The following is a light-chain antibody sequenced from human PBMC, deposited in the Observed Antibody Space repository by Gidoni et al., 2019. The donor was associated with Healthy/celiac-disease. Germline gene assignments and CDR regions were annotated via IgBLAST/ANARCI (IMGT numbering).Light chain of an antibody. CDR1: QSVLYSSNNKNY. CDR2: WAS. Sequence: DIVMTQSPDSLAVSLGERATINCKSSQSVLYSSNNKNYLAWYQQKPGQPPKLLIYWASTRESGVPDRFSGSGSGTDFTLTISSLQAEDVAAYYCQQYYNTPPTFGGGTKVEIK. CDR3: QQYYNTPPT. J-gene: IGKJ4*01. V-gene: IGKV4-1*01.